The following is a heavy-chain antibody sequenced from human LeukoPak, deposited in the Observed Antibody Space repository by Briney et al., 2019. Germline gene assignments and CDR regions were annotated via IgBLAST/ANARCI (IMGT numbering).Heavy chain of an antibody. V-gene: IGHV3-7*01. CDR2: IKQGGSEK. Sequence: GGSLRLSCAASGFTFSSYWMSWVRQAPGKGLEWVANIKQGGSEKYYVDSVKGRFTISRDNAKNSLYLQMNSLRAEDTAVYYCARDRPYGSGSYFHAFDIWGQGTMVTVSS. J-gene: IGHJ3*02. CDR1: GFTFSSYW. D-gene: IGHD3-10*01. CDR3: ARDRPYGSGSYFHAFDI.